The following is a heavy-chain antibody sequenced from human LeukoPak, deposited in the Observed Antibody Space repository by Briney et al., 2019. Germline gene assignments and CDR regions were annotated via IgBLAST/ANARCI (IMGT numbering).Heavy chain of an antibody. CDR2: INLNRGGT. J-gene: IGHJ6*02. D-gene: IGHD6-19*01. CDR3: ARDLGMAVAGHYGMDV. V-gene: IGHV1-2*02. CDR1: GYTFTVYY. Sequence: AAVKVSCKASGYTFTVYYMHWVRQAPGQGLEWVGWINLNRGGTNYPQKFQGRVTMTRDTSISTAYMELSRLRSDDTAEYYCARDLGMAVAGHYGMDVWGQGTTVTVSS.